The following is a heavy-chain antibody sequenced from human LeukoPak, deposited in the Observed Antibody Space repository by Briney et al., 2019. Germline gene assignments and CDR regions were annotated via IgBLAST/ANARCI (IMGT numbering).Heavy chain of an antibody. CDR3: ARESLVGATHYYYYYMDV. D-gene: IGHD1-26*01. CDR2: IKQDGSEK. CDR1: GFTFSSYW. Sequence: PGGSLRPSCAASGFTFSSYWMSWVRQAPGKGLEWVANIKQDGSEKYYVDSVKGRFTISRDNAKNSLYLQMNSLRAEDTAVYYCARESLVGATHYYYYYMDVWGKGTTVTVSS. J-gene: IGHJ6*03. V-gene: IGHV3-7*01.